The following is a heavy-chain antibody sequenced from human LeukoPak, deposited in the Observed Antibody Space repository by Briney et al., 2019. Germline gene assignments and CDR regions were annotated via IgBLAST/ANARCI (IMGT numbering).Heavy chain of an antibody. CDR1: GSTFTNYG. J-gene: IGHJ5*02. V-gene: IGHV1-18*01. CDR3: ARDNSVGDSAWWFDP. Sequence: ASVKVSCKASGSTFTNYGFSWVRQAPGQGLEWMGWISAYNDYTNYAQKFQGRVTMTTDTSTTTAYMELRSLRSDDTAVYYCARDNSVGDSAWWFDPWGQGTLVTVSS. CDR2: ISAYNDYT. D-gene: IGHD5-12*01.